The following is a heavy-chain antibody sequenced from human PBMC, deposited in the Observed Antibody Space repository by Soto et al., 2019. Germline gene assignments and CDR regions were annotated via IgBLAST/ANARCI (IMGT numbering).Heavy chain of an antibody. CDR2: ISTYNGDT. Sequence: QVQLVQSGAEVRKPGASVKVSCKASGYTFSTSGMSWLRQAPGQGLEWMGWISTYNGDTNDAPKFQDSVTMFSDTSTSAVYMELRSLRSDDTAVYYCARAGAAPYYYCGMDVWGQGTRVTVSS. D-gene: IGHD2-15*01. V-gene: IGHV1-18*01. CDR3: ARAGAAPYYYCGMDV. CDR1: GYTFSTSG. J-gene: IGHJ6*02.